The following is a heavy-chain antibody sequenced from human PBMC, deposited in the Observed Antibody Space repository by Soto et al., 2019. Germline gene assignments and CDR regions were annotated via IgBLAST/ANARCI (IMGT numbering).Heavy chain of an antibody. CDR1: GGTFSSYA. V-gene: IGHV1-69*06. CDR2: IIPIFGTA. Sequence: SVKVSCKASGGTFSSYAISWVRQAPGQGLEWMGGIIPIFGTANYAQKFQGRVTITADKSTSTAYMELSSLRSEDTAVYYCARDLPHDFWSGDPRRYYGMDVWGQGTTVTVSS. D-gene: IGHD3-3*01. J-gene: IGHJ6*02. CDR3: ARDLPHDFWSGDPRRYYGMDV.